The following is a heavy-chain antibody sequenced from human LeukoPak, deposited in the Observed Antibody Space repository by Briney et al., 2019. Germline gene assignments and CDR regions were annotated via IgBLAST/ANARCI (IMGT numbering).Heavy chain of an antibody. V-gene: IGHV3-7*01. Sequence: GGSLRLSCAASGFTFSSYWMSWVHQAPGKGLEWVANIKEDGSEKYYMDSVKGRFTISRDNAKNSLYLQMNSLRAEDTAVYYCARPAYPRHDSSGYYLEWGQGTLVTVSS. CDR2: IKEDGSEK. CDR3: ARPAYPRHDSSGYYLE. D-gene: IGHD3-22*01. CDR1: GFTFSSYW. J-gene: IGHJ4*02.